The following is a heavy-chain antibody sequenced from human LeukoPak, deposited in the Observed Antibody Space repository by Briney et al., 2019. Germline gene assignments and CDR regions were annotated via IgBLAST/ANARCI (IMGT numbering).Heavy chain of an antibody. Sequence: GGSLRLSCAASGFTFSSYWMSWVRQAPGKGLEWVANIKQDGSEKYYVDSVKGRFTISRDNSKNTLYLQMNSLRAEDTAVYYCAREKFGELSNWFDPWGQGTLVTVSS. CDR3: AREKFGELSNWFDP. D-gene: IGHD3-10*01. CDR2: IKQDGSEK. CDR1: GFTFSSYW. J-gene: IGHJ5*02. V-gene: IGHV3-7*03.